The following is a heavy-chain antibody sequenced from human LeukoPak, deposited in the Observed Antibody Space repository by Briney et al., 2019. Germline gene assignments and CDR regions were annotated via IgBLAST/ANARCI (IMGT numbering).Heavy chain of an antibody. V-gene: IGHV3-9*01. D-gene: IGHD6-19*01. CDR2: ITWNSGRI. CDR3: AKDRAYQWHTYYGMDV. CDR1: GFTFGDYA. Sequence: PGGSLRLSCVAAGFTFGDYAMLWVRQTPGKGLEWVSGITWNSGRIDYADSVKGRFTISRDNAKNSLYLQMNSLRPEDTGFYYCAKDRAYQWHTYYGMDVWGQGTTVTVS. J-gene: IGHJ6*02.